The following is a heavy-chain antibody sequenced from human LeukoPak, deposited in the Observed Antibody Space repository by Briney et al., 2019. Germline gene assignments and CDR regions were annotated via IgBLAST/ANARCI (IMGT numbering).Heavy chain of an antibody. CDR3: ARTLQRYFDWLLSTHNWFDP. J-gene: IGHJ5*02. CDR2: ISAYNGNT. Sequence: ASVKVSCKASGYTFTSYGISWVRQAPGQGLEWMGWISAYNGNTNYAQKLQGRVTMTTDTSTSTAYMELRSLRSDDTAVYYCARTLQRYFDWLLSTHNWFDPWGQGTLVTVSS. V-gene: IGHV1-18*01. D-gene: IGHD3-9*01. CDR1: GYTFTSYG.